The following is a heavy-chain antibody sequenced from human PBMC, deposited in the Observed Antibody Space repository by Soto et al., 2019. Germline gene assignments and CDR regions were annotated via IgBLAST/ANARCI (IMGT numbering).Heavy chain of an antibody. Sequence: QVQLVQSGAEVKKPGSSVKVSCKASGGTFSSYAISWVRQAPGQGLEWMGGIIPIFGTANYAQKFQGRVTITADESTSKAYMELSSLRSEDTAVYYCARERQQPHFNEYYFDYWGQGTLVTVSS. CDR2: IIPIFGTA. D-gene: IGHD6-13*01. V-gene: IGHV1-69*01. CDR1: GGTFSSYA. CDR3: ARERQQPHFNEYYFDY. J-gene: IGHJ4*02.